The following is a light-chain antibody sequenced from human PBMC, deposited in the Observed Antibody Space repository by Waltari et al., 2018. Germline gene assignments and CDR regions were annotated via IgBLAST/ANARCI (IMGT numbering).Light chain of an antibody. Sequence: EIVLTQSPDTLSLSPGERATLTCRASECVGDFFAWYHQSPGKAPTLLIVDASKRAAGIPARFSASGSETEFTLTISGLEGEDFGVYLCQQRRAWPRTFGQGTKVE. V-gene: IGKV3-11*01. CDR1: ECVGDF. CDR2: DAS. J-gene: IGKJ1*01. CDR3: QQRRAWPRT.